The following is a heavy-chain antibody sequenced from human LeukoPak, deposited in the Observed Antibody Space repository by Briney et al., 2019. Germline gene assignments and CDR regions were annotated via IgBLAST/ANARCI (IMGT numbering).Heavy chain of an antibody. CDR2: IRYDGSNK. CDR1: GFTFSSYG. J-gene: IGHJ4*02. Sequence: GGSLRLSCAASGFTFSSYGMHWVRQAPGKGLEWVAFIRYDGSNKYYADSVKGRLTISRDNSKNTLYLQMNSLRAEDTAVYYCAKDRGELLGYFDYWGQGTLVTVSS. D-gene: IGHD1-26*01. CDR3: AKDRGELLGYFDY. V-gene: IGHV3-30*02.